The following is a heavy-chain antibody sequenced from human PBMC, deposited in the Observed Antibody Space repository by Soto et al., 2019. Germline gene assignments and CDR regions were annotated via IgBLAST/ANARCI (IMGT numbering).Heavy chain of an antibody. CDR1: GFTFHTFA. V-gene: IGHV3-23*01. CDR3: AKGGVTGKFDS. D-gene: IGHD2-21*02. Sequence: GGSLRLSCAASGFTFHTFAMSWVRQAPGKGLEWVSAIRGSGSGTYFADSVDGRFAVSRDNSKNTLYLQMDSLTADDTAFYYCAKGGVTGKFDSWGQGTLVTVSS. J-gene: IGHJ4*02. CDR2: IRGSGSGT.